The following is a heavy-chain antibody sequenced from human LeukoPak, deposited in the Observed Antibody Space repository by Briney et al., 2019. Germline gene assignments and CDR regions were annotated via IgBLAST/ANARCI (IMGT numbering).Heavy chain of an antibody. CDR3: ARDRYGQRIFDY. D-gene: IGHD3-16*02. V-gene: IGHV4-59*01. CDR1: GGSISSYY. CDR2: IYYSGST. J-gene: IGHJ4*02. Sequence: SETLSLTCTVSGGSISSYYWSWIRQPPGKGLEWIGYIYYSGSTNYNPSLKSRVTISVDTSKNQFSLKLSSVTAADTAVYYCARDRYGQRIFDYWGQGTLVTVSS.